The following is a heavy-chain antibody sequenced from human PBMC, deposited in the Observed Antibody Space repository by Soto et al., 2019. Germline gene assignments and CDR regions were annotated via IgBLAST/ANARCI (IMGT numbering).Heavy chain of an antibody. J-gene: IGHJ6*04. Sequence: QVELQESGPGLVKPSETLSLTCTVSGGSISSYYWSWIRQPPGKGLEWIGYIYYSGSTNYNPSLKSRVTISVDTSKNQFSLKLSSVTAADTAAYYCARQTAIFGVVKVWGKGTTVTVSS. CDR1: GGSISSYY. D-gene: IGHD3-3*01. CDR2: IYYSGST. CDR3: ARQTAIFGVVKV. V-gene: IGHV4-59*08.